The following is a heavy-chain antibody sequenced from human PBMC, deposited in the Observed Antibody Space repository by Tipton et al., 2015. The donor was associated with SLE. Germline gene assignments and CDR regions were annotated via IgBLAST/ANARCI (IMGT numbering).Heavy chain of an antibody. CDR1: GGSLSTYY. Sequence: TLSLTCTVSGGSLSTYYWTWIRQPPGKGLEWIGYVHYSGRTNYNPSLKSRLTISVDTSKNQFSLKMRSVTAADTAVYYCARGLTVTTNPYFNLWGRGPLVTVSS. J-gene: IGHJ2*01. CDR2: VHYSGRT. D-gene: IGHD4-17*01. V-gene: IGHV4-59*12. CDR3: ARGLTVTTNPYFNL.